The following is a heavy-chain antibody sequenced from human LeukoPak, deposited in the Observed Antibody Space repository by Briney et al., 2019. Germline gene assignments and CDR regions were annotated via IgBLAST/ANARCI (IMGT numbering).Heavy chain of an antibody. V-gene: IGHV3-7*03. J-gene: IGHJ6*02. CDR2: INHNGNVN. CDR3: ARGGGLDV. Sequence: KPGWSLRLSCAASGFTFSSYWMNWARQAPGKGLEWVASINHNGNVNYYVDSVKGRFTISRDNAKNSLYLQMSNLRAEDTAVYFCARGGGLDVWGQGATVTVSS. D-gene: IGHD3-16*01. CDR1: GFTFSSYW.